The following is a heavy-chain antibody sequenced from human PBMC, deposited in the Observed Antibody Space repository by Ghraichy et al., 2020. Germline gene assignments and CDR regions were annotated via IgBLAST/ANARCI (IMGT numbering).Heavy chain of an antibody. V-gene: IGHV1-24*01. D-gene: IGHD6-13*01. CDR3: ATALPPSLAAPEFDYYYGMDV. Sequence: ASVKVSCKVFEYTLTELSMHWVRQAPGKGLEWMGAFDREDGETIYAQKFQGRVTMTEDTSADTAYMELSSLRSEDTAVYYCATALPPSLAAPEFDYYYGMDVWGQGTTVTVSS. CDR2: FDREDGET. CDR1: EYTLTELS. J-gene: IGHJ6*02.